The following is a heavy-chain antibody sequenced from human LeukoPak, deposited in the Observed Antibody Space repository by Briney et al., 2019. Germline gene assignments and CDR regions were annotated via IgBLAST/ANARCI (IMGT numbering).Heavy chain of an antibody. CDR3: ARRVVVAATSRINWFDP. CDR1: GGSISSSNW. J-gene: IGHJ5*02. Sequence: SETLSLTCAVSGGSISSSNWWSWVRQPPGKGLEWIGEIYHSGSTNYNPSLKSRVTISVDKSKNQFSLKLSSVTAADTAVYYCARRVVVAATSRINWFDPWGQGTLVTVSS. D-gene: IGHD2-15*01. V-gene: IGHV4-4*02. CDR2: IYHSGST.